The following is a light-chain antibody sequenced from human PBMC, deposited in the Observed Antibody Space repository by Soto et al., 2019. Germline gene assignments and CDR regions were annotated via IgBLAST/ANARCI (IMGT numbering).Light chain of an antibody. J-gene: IGKJ4*01. Sequence: EVVLTQSPATLSLSPGERATLSCRASQSVDRYLAWYQQKPGQAPRLLIFDAFNRPTGIPARFSGSGSGTDFTLTISILEPEDFAVYYCQQRDNGLTFGGGTKV. CDR1: QSVDRY. V-gene: IGKV3-11*01. CDR2: DAF. CDR3: QQRDNGLT.